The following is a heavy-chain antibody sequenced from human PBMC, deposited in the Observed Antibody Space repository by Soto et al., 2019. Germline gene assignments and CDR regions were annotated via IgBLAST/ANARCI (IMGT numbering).Heavy chain of an antibody. Sequence: QVQLVESGGGVVQPGRSLRLSCAASGFTFSSYGMHWVRQAPGKGLEWVAVIWYDGSNKYYADSVKGRFTISRDNSKNTLYLQMNSLRAEDTAVYYCARTPTVTTLYFDYLGQGTLVTVSS. CDR1: GFTFSSYG. V-gene: IGHV3-33*01. D-gene: IGHD4-17*01. J-gene: IGHJ4*02. CDR3: ARTPTVTTLYFDY. CDR2: IWYDGSNK.